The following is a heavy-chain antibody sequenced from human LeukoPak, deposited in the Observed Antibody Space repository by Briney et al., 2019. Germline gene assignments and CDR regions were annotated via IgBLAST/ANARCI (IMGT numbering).Heavy chain of an antibody. J-gene: IGHJ6*03. V-gene: IGHV3-21*01. CDR1: GFTFSSYS. Sequence: KTGGSLRLSCAASGFTFSSYSMNWVRQAPGKGLEWVSSISGSSSYIYYADSVKGRFTISRDNAKNSLYLQMNSLKAEDTAVYYCARDNTADYDFWSGYYSYYYYYYMDVWGKGTTVTVSS. CDR3: ARDNTADYDFWSGYYSYYYYYYMDV. D-gene: IGHD3-3*01. CDR2: ISGSSSYI.